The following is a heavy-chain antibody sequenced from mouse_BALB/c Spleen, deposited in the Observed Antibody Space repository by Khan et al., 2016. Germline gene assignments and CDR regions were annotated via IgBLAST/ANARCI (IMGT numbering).Heavy chain of an antibody. CDR3: TSFSTASGFDY. V-gene: IGHV3-8*02. D-gene: IGHD1-2*01. CDR2: ISNSGNT. Sequence: EVQLQESGPSLVKPSQTLSLTCSVTGDSITSGYWNWIRKFPGNKFEYMGYISNSGNTYYNPFLKSRISITRDTSKNQYFLQLNSVTTEDTATYCCTSFSTASGFDYWGQGTTLTVSS. J-gene: IGHJ2*01. CDR1: GDSITSGY.